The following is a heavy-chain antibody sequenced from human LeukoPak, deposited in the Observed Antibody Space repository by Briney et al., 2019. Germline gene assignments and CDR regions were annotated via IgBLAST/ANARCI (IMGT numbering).Heavy chain of an antibody. CDR2: IYTSGST. CDR1: GGSISSYY. V-gene: IGHV4-4*07. CDR3: ASVAATYGYYYYYMDV. Sequence: SETLSLTCTVSGGSISSYYWSWIRQPAGKGLEWIGRIYTSGSTNYNPSLKSRVTMSVDTSKNQFSLKLSSVTAADTAVYYCASVAATYGYYYYYMDVWGKGTTVTVSS. D-gene: IGHD2-15*01. J-gene: IGHJ6*03.